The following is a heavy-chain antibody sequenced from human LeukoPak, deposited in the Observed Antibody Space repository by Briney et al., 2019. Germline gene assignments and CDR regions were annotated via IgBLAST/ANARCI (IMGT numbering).Heavy chain of an antibody. CDR1: GFTFSNYA. CDR3: ARDPESNWGWDLDY. J-gene: IGHJ4*02. CDR2: TSGSGGST. Sequence: PGGSLRLSCAASGFTFSNYAMNWIRQAPGKGLEWVSATSGSGGSTYYADSVKGRFTISRDNSKNTLYLQMNSLRAEDTAVYYCARDPESNWGWDLDYWGQGTLVTVSS. V-gene: IGHV3-23*01. D-gene: IGHD7-27*01.